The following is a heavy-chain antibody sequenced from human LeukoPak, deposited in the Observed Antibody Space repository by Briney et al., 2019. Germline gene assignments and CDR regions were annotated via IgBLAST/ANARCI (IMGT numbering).Heavy chain of an antibody. V-gene: IGHV4-34*01. J-gene: IGHJ3*02. D-gene: IGHD6-6*01. CDR1: GGSFSGYY. Sequence: SETLSLTCAVYGGSFSGYYWSWIRQPPGKGLEWIGEINHSGSTNYNPSLKSRVTISVDTSKNQFSLKLSSVTAADTAVYYCARGLRNRSSGTRFDVFDIWGQGTMVTVSS. CDR3: ARGLRNRSSGTRFDVFDI. CDR2: INHSGST.